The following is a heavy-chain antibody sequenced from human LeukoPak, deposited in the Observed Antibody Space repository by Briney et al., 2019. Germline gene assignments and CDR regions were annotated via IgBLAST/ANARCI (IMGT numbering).Heavy chain of an antibody. Sequence: GGSLRLSCAVSGITLSNYGMSWVRQAPGKGLEWVAGISDSGGRTNYADSVKGRFTISRDNPKNTLYLQMNSLGAEDTAVYFCAKRGVVIRVILVGFHKEAYYFDSWGQGALVTVSS. CDR2: ISDSGGRT. J-gene: IGHJ4*02. CDR3: AKRGVVIRVILVGFHKEAYYFDS. D-gene: IGHD3-22*01. CDR1: GITLSNYG. V-gene: IGHV3-23*01.